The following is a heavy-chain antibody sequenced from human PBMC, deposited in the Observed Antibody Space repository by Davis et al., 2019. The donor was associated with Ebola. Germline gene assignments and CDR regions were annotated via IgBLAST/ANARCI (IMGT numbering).Heavy chain of an antibody. CDR1: GGSIIGYQ. CDR3: ARVTGPFDY. D-gene: IGHD2-8*02. J-gene: IGHJ4*02. Sequence: MLSETLSLTCAVSGGSIIGYQWSWVRQPPGKGLEWLGYIYYSGTTNYNPSLKSRVSISRDTSKNQFSLKLSSVTAADTAVYYCARVTGPFDYWGQGTLVTVSS. V-gene: IGHV4-59*01. CDR2: IYYSGTT.